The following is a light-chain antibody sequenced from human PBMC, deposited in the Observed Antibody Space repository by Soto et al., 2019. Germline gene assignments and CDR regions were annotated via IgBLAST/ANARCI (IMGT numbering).Light chain of an antibody. CDR1: NSNVGNNF. CDR2: DTN. J-gene: IGLJ2*01. V-gene: IGLV1-51*01. Sequence: QSVLTQPPSVSAAPGQRVTISCSGNNSNVGNNFVSWYQQFPGTAPKLLIYDTNKRPSGIPGRFSGSKTGTSATLGITGPQTGDEADYYCETWDSGLSAGIFGGGTKLTVL. CDR3: ETWDSGLSAGI.